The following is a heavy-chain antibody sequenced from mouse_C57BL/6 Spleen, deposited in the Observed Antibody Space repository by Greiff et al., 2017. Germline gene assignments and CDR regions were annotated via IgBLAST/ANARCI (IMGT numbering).Heavy chain of an antibody. J-gene: IGHJ4*01. V-gene: IGHV1-15*01. Sequence: VKVVESGAELVRPGASVTLSCKASGYTFTDYEMHWVKQTPVHGLEWIGAIDPETGGTAYNQKFKGKAILTADKSSSTAYMELRSLTSEDSADYYSTRGVLSYAMDYWGQGTSVTVSS. CDR2: IDPETGGT. CDR3: TRGVLSYAMDY. CDR1: GYTFTDYE.